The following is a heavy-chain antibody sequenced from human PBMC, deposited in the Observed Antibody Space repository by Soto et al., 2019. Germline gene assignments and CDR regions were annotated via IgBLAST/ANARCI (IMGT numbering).Heavy chain of an antibody. J-gene: IGHJ4*02. V-gene: IGHV4-59*08. D-gene: IGHD6-13*01. CDR3: ARHSSSWPIFDY. CDR2: IYYSGSS. CDR1: GGSIGNSY. Sequence: TLSLTCTVSGGSIGNSYWSWIRQSPGKGLEWIGYIYYSGSSNYNPSLKSRVSISVDTSKNQFSLKLSSVTAADTAVYYCARHSSSWPIFDYWGQGTLVTVSS.